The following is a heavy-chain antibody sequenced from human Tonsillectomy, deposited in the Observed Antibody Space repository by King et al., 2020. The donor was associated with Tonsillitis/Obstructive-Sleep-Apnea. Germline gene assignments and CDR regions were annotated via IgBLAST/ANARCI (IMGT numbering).Heavy chain of an antibody. Sequence: QLVQSGGGLVQPGGSLRLSCSASGFTLSGYAMHWVRQAPGKGLQYVSAISSDGGITDYADSVKGRFTVSRVSSKKTLYLQMSSLRPADTALYYCVQGIKWNPYGMDVCGQGPTVTVPS. CDR1: GFTLSGYA. CDR3: VQGIKWNPYGMDV. V-gene: IGHV3-64D*06. CDR2: ISSDGGIT. D-gene: IGHD1-20*01. J-gene: IGHJ6*02.